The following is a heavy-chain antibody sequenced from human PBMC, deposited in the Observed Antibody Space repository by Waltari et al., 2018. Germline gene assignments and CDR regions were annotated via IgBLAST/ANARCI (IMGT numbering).Heavy chain of an antibody. CDR2: IYSSGTT. CDR1: DGSINNYY. D-gene: IGHD5-12*01. J-gene: IGHJ4*02. CDR3: AKDRRGYDQPVDF. Sequence: QVQLQESGPGLVKPSETLSLTCTVSDGSINNYYWSWIRQPAGKGLEWIGRIYSSGTTDYNPSLTSRVTMLVDTSKNQFSLKLSSVTAADTALYYCAKDRRGYDQPVDFWGQGTLVTVSS. V-gene: IGHV4-4*07.